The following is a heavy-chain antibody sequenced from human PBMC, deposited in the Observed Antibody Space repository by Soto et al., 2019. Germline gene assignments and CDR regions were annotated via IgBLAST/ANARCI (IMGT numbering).Heavy chain of an antibody. CDR2: INPSGGST. CDR1: GYTFTSYA. J-gene: IGHJ6*02. V-gene: IGHV1-46*01. Sequence: ASVKVSCKASGYTFTSYAMHWVRQAPGQGLEWMGIINPSGGSTSYAQKFQGRVTMTRDTSTSTVYMELSSLRSEDTAVYYCALGWGYYETYYYYYGMDVWGQGTTVTVSS. D-gene: IGHD3-22*01. CDR3: ALGWGYYETYYYYYGMDV.